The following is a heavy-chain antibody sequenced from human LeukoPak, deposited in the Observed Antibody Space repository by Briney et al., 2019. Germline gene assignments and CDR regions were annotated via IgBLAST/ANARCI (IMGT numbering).Heavy chain of an antibody. CDR2: ISGGGSST. V-gene: IGHV3-23*01. CDR3: AKAEGYDILTGLDY. CDR1: GFTFNNYA. Sequence: GGSLRLSCAASGFTFNNYAMSWVRQAPGKGLEWVSAISGGGSSTYYADSVKGRFTISRDNSKNTLYLQMNSLRTEDTAVYYCAKAEGYDILTGLDYWGQGTLVTVSS. D-gene: IGHD3-9*01. J-gene: IGHJ4*02.